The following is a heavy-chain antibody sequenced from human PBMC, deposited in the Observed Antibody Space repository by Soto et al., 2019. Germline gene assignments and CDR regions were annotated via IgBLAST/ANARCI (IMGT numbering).Heavy chain of an antibody. CDR1: GDSVSCNSAA. CDR3: AREGYCSGGSCYALDY. Sequence: SQTLSLTCAISGDSVSCNSAAWNCIIHSPSRCLEWLGRTYYRSKWYNDYAVSVKSRITINPDTSKNQFSLQLNSVTPEDTAVYYCAREGYCSGGSCYALDYWGQGTLVTVSS. J-gene: IGHJ4*02. V-gene: IGHV6-1*01. D-gene: IGHD2-15*01. CDR2: TYYRSKWYN.